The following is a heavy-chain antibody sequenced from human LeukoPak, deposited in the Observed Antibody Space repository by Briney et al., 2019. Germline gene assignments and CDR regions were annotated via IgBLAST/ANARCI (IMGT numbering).Heavy chain of an antibody. J-gene: IGHJ4*02. Sequence: SETLSLTCAVSDDSFSSHYWTWIRQPPGKGLEWIGYIYYRGSTNYNPSLKSRVTISVDTSKNQFSLKLSSVTAADTAVYYCARVHQDWGTGAYFGYWGQGTLVTVSS. V-gene: IGHV4-59*11. CDR3: ARVHQDWGTGAYFGY. D-gene: IGHD1/OR15-1a*01. CDR1: DDSFSSHY. CDR2: IYYRGST.